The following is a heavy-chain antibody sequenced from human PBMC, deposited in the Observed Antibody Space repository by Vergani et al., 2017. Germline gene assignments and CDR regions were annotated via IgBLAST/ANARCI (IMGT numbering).Heavy chain of an antibody. V-gene: IGHV5-10-1*03. CDR1: GYSFTSYW. J-gene: IGHJ5*02. CDR3: ARRVRTTVTTWWFDP. D-gene: IGHD4-11*01. CDR2: IDPSDSYT. Sequence: EVQLVPSGAEVKKPGESLRISCKGSGYSFTSYWISWVRQMPGKGLEWMGRIDPSDSYTNYSPSFQGHVTISADKSISTAYLQWSSLKASDTAMYYCARRVRTTVTTWWFDPWGQGTLVTVSS.